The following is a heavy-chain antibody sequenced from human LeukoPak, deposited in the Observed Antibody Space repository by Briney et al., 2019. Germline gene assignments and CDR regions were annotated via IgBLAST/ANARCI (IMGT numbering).Heavy chain of an antibody. V-gene: IGHV3-66*01. J-gene: IGHJ5*02. D-gene: IGHD3-16*01. CDR1: GFTVSSNY. CDR3: ARDRIGSPHVDWFDP. Sequence: GGSLRLSCAASGFTVSSNYMSWVRQAPGKGLEWVSVIYSGGSTYYADSVKGRFTISRDNSKNTLYLQMNSLRAEDTAVYYCARDRIGSPHVDWFDPWGQGTLVTVSS. CDR2: IYSGGST.